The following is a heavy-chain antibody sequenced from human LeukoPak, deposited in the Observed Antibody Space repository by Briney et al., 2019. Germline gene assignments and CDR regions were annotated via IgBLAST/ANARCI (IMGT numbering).Heavy chain of an antibody. CDR3: ARDQDIVATTPYYFDY. V-gene: IGHV3-21*01. Sequence: GGSLRLSCAASGFTFSSYSMNWVRQAPGKGLEWVSSISSSSSYIYYADSVKGRFTISRDNAKNSLYLQMNSLRAEDTAVYYCARDQDIVATTPYYFDYWGQGTLVTVSS. J-gene: IGHJ4*02. D-gene: IGHD5-12*01. CDR1: GFTFSSYS. CDR2: ISSSSSYI.